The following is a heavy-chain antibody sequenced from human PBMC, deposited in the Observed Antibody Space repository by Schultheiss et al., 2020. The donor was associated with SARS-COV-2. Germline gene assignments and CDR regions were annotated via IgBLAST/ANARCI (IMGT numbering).Heavy chain of an antibody. D-gene: IGHD6-19*01. CDR1: GGTFSSYA. CDR3: ARAVAGYFDY. V-gene: IGHV1-69*04. CDR2: IIPILGIA. J-gene: IGHJ4*02. Sequence: SVKVSCKASGGTFSSYAISWVRQAPGQGLEWMGRIIPILGIANYAQKFQGRVTITADKSTSTVYMELSSLRSEDTAVYYCARAVAGYFDYWGQGTLVTVSS.